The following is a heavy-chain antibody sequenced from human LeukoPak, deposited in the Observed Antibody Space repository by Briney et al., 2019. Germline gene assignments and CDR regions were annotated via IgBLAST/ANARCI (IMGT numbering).Heavy chain of an antibody. D-gene: IGHD6-13*01. J-gene: IGHJ4*02. CDR1: GYTLTELS. V-gene: IGHV1-24*01. Sequence: ASVKVSCKVSGYTLTELSMHWVRQAPGKGLEWMGGFDPEDGETIYAQKFQGRVTMTEDTSTDTAYMELSSLRSEDMAVYYCATGAANARGIAAAGTWGQGTLVTVSS. CDR3: ATGAANARGIAAAGT. CDR2: FDPEDGET.